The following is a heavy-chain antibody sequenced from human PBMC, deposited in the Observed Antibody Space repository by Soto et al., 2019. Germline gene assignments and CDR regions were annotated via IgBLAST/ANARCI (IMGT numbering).Heavy chain of an antibody. Sequence: GGSLRLSCAASGFTFSSYWMSWVRLAPGKGLEWVANRKQDGSEKYYVDSVKGRFTISRDNAKNSLYLQMNSLRAEDTAVYYCARGMSGSYGRDAFDIWGQGTMVTVSS. CDR3: ARGMSGSYGRDAFDI. V-gene: IGHV3-7*03. D-gene: IGHD1-26*01. J-gene: IGHJ3*02. CDR2: RKQDGSEK. CDR1: GFTFSSYW.